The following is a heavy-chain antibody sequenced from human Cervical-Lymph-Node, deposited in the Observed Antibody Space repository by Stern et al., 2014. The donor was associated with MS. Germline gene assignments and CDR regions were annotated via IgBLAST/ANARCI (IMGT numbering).Heavy chain of an antibody. CDR3: ARANPVSALDY. D-gene: IGHD2/OR15-2a*01. Sequence: EVQLVESGGGLVPPGGSLSLSCAASGFTFSNYWMHWVRQAPGQGLVWVSRVTPDGRDTTRADSVRGRFTIARATAKNTVYLQMNSLAAEDTAVYFCARANPVSALDYWGQGVLVTVTS. V-gene: IGHV3-74*01. CDR1: GFTFSNYW. J-gene: IGHJ4*02. CDR2: VTPDGRDT.